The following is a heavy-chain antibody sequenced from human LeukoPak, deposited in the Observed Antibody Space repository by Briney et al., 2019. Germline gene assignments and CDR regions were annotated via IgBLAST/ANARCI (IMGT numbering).Heavy chain of an antibody. J-gene: IGHJ4*02. CDR3: AREHGGYLYFDY. V-gene: IGHV1-3*01. CDR1: GYTFTSYA. CDR2: INAGNGNT. D-gene: IGHD5-12*01. Sequence: ASVKVSCKASGYTFTSYAMHWVRQAPGQRLEWMGWINAGNGNTKYSQKFQGRVIITRDTSASTAYMELSSLRSEDTAVYYCAREHGGYLYFDYWGQGTLVTVSS.